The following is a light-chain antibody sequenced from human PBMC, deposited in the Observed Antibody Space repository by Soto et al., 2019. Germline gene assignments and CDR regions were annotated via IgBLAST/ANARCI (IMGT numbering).Light chain of an antibody. Sequence: DIQMTQSPSSLSASVGDRVTIACRASQSISTYLNWYQQTPGKAPKLLIYATSNLQSGVPSRFSGSWSGREFTLTISSLQPEDFATYYCQQSYSSPMYTFGQGTNLEIK. CDR3: QQSYSSPMYT. J-gene: IGKJ2*01. CDR2: ATS. V-gene: IGKV1-39*01. CDR1: QSISTY.